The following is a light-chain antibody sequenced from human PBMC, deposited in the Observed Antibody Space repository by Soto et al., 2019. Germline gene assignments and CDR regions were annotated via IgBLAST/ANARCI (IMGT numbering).Light chain of an antibody. CDR3: KQLNSYPIT. CDR2: AAS. CDR1: QGISSY. Sequence: IQLTQSPSSLSASVGDRVTITCRASQGISSYLAWYQQKPGKAPKLLIYAASTLQGGVQSRFSGSGSGTDFTLTIKSLQPEDLATYYCKQLNSYPITFGQGTRLEIK. J-gene: IGKJ5*01. V-gene: IGKV1-9*01.